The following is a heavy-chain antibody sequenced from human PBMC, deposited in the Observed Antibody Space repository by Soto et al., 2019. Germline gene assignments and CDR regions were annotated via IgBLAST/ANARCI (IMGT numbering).Heavy chain of an antibody. D-gene: IGHD2-15*01. V-gene: IGHV1-69*13. Sequence: ASVKVSCKASGVTFSSYAISWVRQAPGQGLEWMGGIIPIFGTANYAQKFQGRVTITADESTSTAYMELSSLRSEDTAVYYCARDCSGGSCYLGLDYWGQGTLVTVSS. J-gene: IGHJ4*02. CDR2: IIPIFGTA. CDR1: GVTFSSYA. CDR3: ARDCSGGSCYLGLDY.